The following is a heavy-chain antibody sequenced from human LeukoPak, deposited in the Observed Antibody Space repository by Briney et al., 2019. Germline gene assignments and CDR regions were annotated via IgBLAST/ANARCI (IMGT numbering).Heavy chain of an antibody. CDR1: GFTFSSYA. J-gene: IGHJ4*02. Sequence: GGSLRLSCAASGFTFSSYAMHWVRQAPGKGLEWVAVISYDGSNKYYADSVKGRFTISRDNSKNTLYLQMNSPRAEDTAVYYCARDRDRYYGSGSYTDYWGQGTLVTVSS. CDR3: ARDRDRYYGSGSYTDY. D-gene: IGHD3-10*01. CDR2: ISYDGSNK. V-gene: IGHV3-30-3*01.